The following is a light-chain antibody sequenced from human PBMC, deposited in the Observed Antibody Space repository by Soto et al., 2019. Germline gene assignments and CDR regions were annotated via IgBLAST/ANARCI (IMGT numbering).Light chain of an antibody. Sequence: DIQLTQSPSSLSASVGDRVTLTCLASQSIVTYLNWYLQKPGKAPKLLIYAASNLQSGVPSRFSGSGSGTDFTLTISSLQPEDFATYFCQQSYSTPPWTFGQGTRWIS. J-gene: IGKJ1*01. CDR3: QQSYSTPPWT. CDR1: QSIVTY. CDR2: AAS. V-gene: IGKV1-39*01.